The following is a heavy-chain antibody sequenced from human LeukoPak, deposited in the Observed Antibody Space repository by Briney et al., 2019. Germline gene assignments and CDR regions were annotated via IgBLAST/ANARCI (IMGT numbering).Heavy chain of an antibody. D-gene: IGHD6-13*01. V-gene: IGHV4-59*01. CDR1: GGSISSYY. J-gene: IGHJ4*02. CDR3: ATIAAAGGKYYFDY. Sequence: SETLSLTCTVSGGSISSYYWSWIRQPPGKGLEWIGYIYYSGSTNYNPSLKSRVTISVDTSKNQFSLKLSSVTAADTAVYYCATIAAAGGKYYFDYWGQGTLVTVSS. CDR2: IYYSGST.